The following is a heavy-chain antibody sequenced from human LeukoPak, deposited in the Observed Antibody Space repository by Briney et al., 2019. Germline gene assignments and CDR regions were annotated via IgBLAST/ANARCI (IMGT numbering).Heavy chain of an antibody. D-gene: IGHD6-19*01. CDR2: TYYRSKWYN. CDR3: ARVEDSSGWYDY. Sequence: SQTLSLTCALSGDSLSSNSAAWDWIRQSPSRGLEWLGRTYYRSKWYNDYAVSVKSRITINPDTSKNQFSLQLNSVTPEDTAVYYCARVEDSSGWYDYWGQGTLVTVSS. V-gene: IGHV6-1*01. J-gene: IGHJ4*02. CDR1: GDSLSSNSAA.